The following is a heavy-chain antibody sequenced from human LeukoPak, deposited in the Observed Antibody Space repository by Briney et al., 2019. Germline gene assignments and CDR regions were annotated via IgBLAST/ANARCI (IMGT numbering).Heavy chain of an antibody. V-gene: IGHV3-21*01. CDR1: GFTFSSYS. Sequence: GGSLRLSCAASGFTFSSYSMNWVRQAPGKGLEWVSSTSSSSSYIYYADSVKGRFTISRDNAKNSLYLQMNSLRAEDTAVYYCARSIAVAGNPDIWGQGTMVTVSS. J-gene: IGHJ3*02. CDR3: ARSIAVAGNPDI. D-gene: IGHD6-19*01. CDR2: TSSSSSYI.